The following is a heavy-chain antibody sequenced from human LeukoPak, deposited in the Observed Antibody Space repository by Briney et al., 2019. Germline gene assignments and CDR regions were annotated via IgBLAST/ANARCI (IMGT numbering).Heavy chain of an antibody. J-gene: IGHJ5*02. CDR2: INHSGST. Sequence: SETLSLTCAVYGGSSSGYYWSWIRQPPGKGLEWIGEINHSGSTNYNPSLKSRVTISVDTSKNQFSLKLSSVTAADTAVYCCARFITMVRGVIIKDWFDPWGQGTLVTVSS. CDR1: GGSSSGYY. CDR3: ARFITMVRGVIIKDWFDP. D-gene: IGHD3-10*01. V-gene: IGHV4-34*01.